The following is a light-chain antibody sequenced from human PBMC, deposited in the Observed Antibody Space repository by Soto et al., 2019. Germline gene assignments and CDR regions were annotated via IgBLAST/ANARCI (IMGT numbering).Light chain of an antibody. Sequence: EIVLTQSPGTLSLSPGDRATLSCRASQSVSSSYLAWYQQKPGQAPRLLIYGASSRATGIPDRSSGSGSGTDFTLTINRLEPEDFAVYYCQRYGSSPNSFGGGTKVEIE. V-gene: IGKV3-20*01. CDR1: QSVSSSY. CDR3: QRYGSSPNS. J-gene: IGKJ4*01. CDR2: GAS.